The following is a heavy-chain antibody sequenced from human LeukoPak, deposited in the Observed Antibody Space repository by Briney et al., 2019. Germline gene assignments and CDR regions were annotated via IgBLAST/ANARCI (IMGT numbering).Heavy chain of an antibody. CDR3: ARRRCSSTSCYGSPYYFDY. CDR2: INHSGST. Sequence: SETLSLTCAVYGGSFSGYYWSWIRQPPGKGLEWIGEINHSGSTNYNPSLKSRVTISVDTSKNQFSLKLSSVTAADTAVYYCARRRCSSTSCYGSPYYFDYWGQGTLVTVSS. CDR1: GGSFSGYY. D-gene: IGHD2-2*01. V-gene: IGHV4-34*01. J-gene: IGHJ4*02.